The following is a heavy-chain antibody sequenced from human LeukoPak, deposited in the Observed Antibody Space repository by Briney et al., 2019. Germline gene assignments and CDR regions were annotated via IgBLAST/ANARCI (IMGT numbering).Heavy chain of an antibody. V-gene: IGHV3-30*04. CDR1: GFTFSSYA. Sequence: GGSLRLSYAASGFTFSSYAMHWVRQAPGKGLEWVAVISYDGSNKYYADSVKGRFTISRDNSKNTLYLQMNSLRAEDTAVYYCARDVRLQLVYYFDYWGQGTLVTVSS. J-gene: IGHJ4*02. CDR3: ARDVRLQLVYYFDY. CDR2: ISYDGSNK. D-gene: IGHD6-13*01.